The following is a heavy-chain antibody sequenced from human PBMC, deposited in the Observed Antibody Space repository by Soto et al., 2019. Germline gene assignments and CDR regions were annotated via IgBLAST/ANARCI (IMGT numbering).Heavy chain of an antibody. CDR3: ARVVCSGGSCYWRWFDP. V-gene: IGHV1-2*02. Sequence: ASVKVSCKASGYTFTGYYMHWVRQAPGQVLEWMGWINPNSGGTNYAQKFQGRVTMTRETSISTAYMELSRLRSDDTAVYYCARVVCSGGSCYWRWFDPGGQGTLVPVSS. CDR2: INPNSGGT. J-gene: IGHJ5*02. D-gene: IGHD2-15*01. CDR1: GYTFTGYY.